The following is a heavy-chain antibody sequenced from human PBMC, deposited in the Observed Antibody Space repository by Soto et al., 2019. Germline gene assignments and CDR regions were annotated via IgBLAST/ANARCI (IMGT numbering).Heavy chain of an antibody. CDR2: ISYDGSNK. Sequence: GGSLRLSCAASGFTCSSYAMHWVRQAPGKGLEWVAVISYDGSNKYYADSVKGRFTISRDNSKNTLYLQMNSLRAEDTAVYYCARDLLEKQWPIYYYYYYGMDVWGQGTTVTVSS. CDR3: ARDLLEKQWPIYYYYYYGMDV. D-gene: IGHD6-19*01. J-gene: IGHJ6*02. CDR1: GFTCSSYA. V-gene: IGHV3-30-3*01.